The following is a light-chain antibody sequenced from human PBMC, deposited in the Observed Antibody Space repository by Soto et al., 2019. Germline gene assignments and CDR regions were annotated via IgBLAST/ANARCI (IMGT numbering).Light chain of an antibody. CDR1: QSISSW. V-gene: IGKV1-5*03. CDR2: KAS. CDR3: QQYNSYSRT. Sequence: DIQMTQSPSTLSASVGDRVTITCRASQSISSWLAWYQQKPGKAPKLLIYKASSLESGVPSRFSGSGSGTEFTLTISSLKPDDFATYYRQQYNSYSRTLGQGTKVDTK. J-gene: IGKJ1*01.